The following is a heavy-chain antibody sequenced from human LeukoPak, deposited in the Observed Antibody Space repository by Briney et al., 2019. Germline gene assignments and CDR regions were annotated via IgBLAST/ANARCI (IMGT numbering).Heavy chain of an antibody. J-gene: IGHJ4*02. CDR1: GFTFTNAG. CDR3: ASEDVDTGDF. V-gene: IGHV3-30*01. CDR2: ISHDGTNK. D-gene: IGHD5-18*01. Sequence: GRSLRLSCAASGFTFTNAGIHWVRLAAGKGLEWVPFISHDGTNKYYSDSVDGRFTVSRLNSQNTVHLQMTDLRPDDTATYYCASEDVDTGDFWGQGTLVTVSS.